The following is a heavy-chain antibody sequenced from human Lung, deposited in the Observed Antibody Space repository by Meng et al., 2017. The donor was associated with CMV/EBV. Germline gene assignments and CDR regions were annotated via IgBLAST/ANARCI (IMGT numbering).Heavy chain of an antibody. CDR1: GGSISSYY. V-gene: IGHV4-59*01. CDR2: IYYSGST. Sequence: SXTLSLXCTVPGGSISSYYWSWIRQPPGKGLEWIGYIYYSGSTNYNPSLKSRVTISVDTSKNQFSLKLSSVTAADTAVYYCASVTGSSDSSGYYYYYGMDVWXQGTXVTVSS. D-gene: IGHD3-22*01. CDR3: ASVTGSSDSSGYYYYYGMDV. J-gene: IGHJ6*02.